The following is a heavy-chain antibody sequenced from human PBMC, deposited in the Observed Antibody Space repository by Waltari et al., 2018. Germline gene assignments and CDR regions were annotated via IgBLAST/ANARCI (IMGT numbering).Heavy chain of an antibody. CDR2: ISWDGGST. CDR1: GFTFDDYA. Sequence: EVQLVESGGVVVQPGGSLRLSCAASGFTFDDYAMHWVRQAPGKGMEWVSLISWDGGSTYYADSVKGRFTISRDNSKNSLYLQMNSLRAEDTALYYCAKDIGIAFYGMDVWGQGTTVTVSS. J-gene: IGHJ6*02. D-gene: IGHD1-26*01. V-gene: IGHV3-43D*04. CDR3: AKDIGIAFYGMDV.